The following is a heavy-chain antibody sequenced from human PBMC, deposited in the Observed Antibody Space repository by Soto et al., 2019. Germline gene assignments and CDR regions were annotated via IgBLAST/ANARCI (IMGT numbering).Heavy chain of an antibody. CDR2: IIPIFGTA. CDR1: GGTFSSYA. D-gene: IGHD2-15*01. CDR3: ARDDQFLRGNPHVGAFDI. Sequence: QVQLVQSGAEVKKPGSSVKVSCKASGGTFSSYAISWVRQAPGQGLEWMGGIIPIFGTANYAQKFQGRVTITADESTSTAYMELSSLRSEDTAVYYCARDDQFLRGNPHVGAFDIWGQGTMVTVSS. J-gene: IGHJ3*02. V-gene: IGHV1-69*01.